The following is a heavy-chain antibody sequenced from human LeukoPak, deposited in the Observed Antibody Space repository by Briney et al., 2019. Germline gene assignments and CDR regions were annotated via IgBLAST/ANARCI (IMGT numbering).Heavy chain of an antibody. J-gene: IGHJ4*02. CDR1: GFTFSSYS. Sequence: GGSLRLSCAASGFTFSSYSMNWVRQAPGKGLEWVSSISSSSSYIYYADSVKGRFTISRDNAKNSLYLQMNSLRAEDTAVYYCAREDYDILTGYYKGDFDYWGQGTLVTVSS. CDR3: AREDYDILTGYYKGDFDY. CDR2: ISSSSSYI. D-gene: IGHD3-9*01. V-gene: IGHV3-21*01.